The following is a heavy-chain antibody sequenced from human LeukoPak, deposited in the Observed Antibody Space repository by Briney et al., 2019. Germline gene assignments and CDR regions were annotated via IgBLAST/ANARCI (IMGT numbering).Heavy chain of an antibody. D-gene: IGHD1-26*01. CDR1: GGSFSGYY. V-gene: IGHV4-34*01. Sequence: SETLSLTCAVYGGSFSGYYWSWIRQPPGKGLEWIGEINHSGSTNYNPSLKSRVTISVDTSKNQFSLKLSSVTAADTAVYYCARQVGSGYYGMDVWGQGTTVTVSS. CDR2: INHSGST. CDR3: ARQVGSGYYGMDV. J-gene: IGHJ6*02.